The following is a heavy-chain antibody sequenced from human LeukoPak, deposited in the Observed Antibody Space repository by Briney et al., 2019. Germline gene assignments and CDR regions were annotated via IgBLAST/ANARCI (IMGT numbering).Heavy chain of an antibody. V-gene: IGHV3-66*01. Sequence: GGSLRLSCAASGFTVSSNFMSWVRQAPGKGLDWVSVIYSGGSTYYADSVKGRFTISRDNSKNTLYLQMNSLRAEDTAVYYCARVQYSGSYSDAFDIWGQGTMVTVSS. J-gene: IGHJ3*02. CDR1: GFTVSSNF. D-gene: IGHD1-26*01. CDR3: ARVQYSGSYSDAFDI. CDR2: IYSGGST.